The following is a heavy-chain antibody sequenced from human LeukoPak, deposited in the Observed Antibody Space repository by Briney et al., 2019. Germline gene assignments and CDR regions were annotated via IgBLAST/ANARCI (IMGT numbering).Heavy chain of an antibody. J-gene: IGHJ4*02. V-gene: IGHV3-23*01. Sequence: GGSLRLSCAASGFTFNTYAMSWVRQAPGKGLEWVSAISDSGGSAYYADSVKGRFTISRDNAKNSLYLQMNSLRAEDTAVYYCAREGYYGSGSRTPGGNDYWGQGTLVTVSS. CDR2: ISDSGGSA. CDR1: GFTFNTYA. D-gene: IGHD3-10*01. CDR3: AREGYYGSGSRTPGGNDY.